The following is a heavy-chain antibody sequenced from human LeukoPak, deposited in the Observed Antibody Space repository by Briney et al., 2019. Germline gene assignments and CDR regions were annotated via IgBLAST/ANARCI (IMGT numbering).Heavy chain of an antibody. Sequence: GGSLRLSCAASGFTFSVAWMNWVRQAPGKGLEWVGRIKSNTDGGATDYAAPVKDRFTNSRNDSEKTLYLQMNSLKTEDTAVYYCITEPPGVVFWGQGTLVTVSS. CDR1: GFTFSVAW. D-gene: IGHD7-27*01. J-gene: IGHJ4*02. V-gene: IGHV3-15*01. CDR2: IKSNTDGGAT. CDR3: ITEPPGVVF.